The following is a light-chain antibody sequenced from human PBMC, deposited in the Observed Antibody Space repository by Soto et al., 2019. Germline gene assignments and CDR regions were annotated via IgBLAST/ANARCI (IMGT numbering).Light chain of an antibody. CDR1: SSNIGSNT. CDR3: AAWDDSLNGRL. V-gene: IGLV1-44*01. J-gene: IGLJ1*01. Sequence: QSVLTQPPSASGTPGQRVTISCSGSSSNIGSNTVNWYQQLPGTAPKLLIYSNNQRPSGVPDRFSGSKSGTSASLAISGLQFEDEADYYGAAWDDSLNGRLFGTGTKV. CDR2: SNN.